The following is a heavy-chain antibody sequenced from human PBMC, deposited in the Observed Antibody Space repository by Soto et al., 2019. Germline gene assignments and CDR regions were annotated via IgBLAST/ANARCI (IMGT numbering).Heavy chain of an antibody. CDR3: AKGWGRIIVGVVTAIPPRRAFDI. Sequence: SETLSLTCAVSGGSISSSNWWSWVRQPPGKGLEWIGEIYHSGSTNYNPSLKSRVTISVDKSKNQFSLKLGSVTAADTAVYYCAKGWGRIIVGVVTAIPPRRAFDIWGQGTMVTVSS. J-gene: IGHJ3*02. CDR1: GGSISSSNW. V-gene: IGHV4-4*02. D-gene: IGHD2-21*02. CDR2: IYHSGST.